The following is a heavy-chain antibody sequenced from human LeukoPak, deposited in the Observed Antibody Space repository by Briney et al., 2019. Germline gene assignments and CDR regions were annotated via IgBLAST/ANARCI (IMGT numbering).Heavy chain of an antibody. D-gene: IGHD3-22*01. Sequence: PSETLSLTCTVSGGSINDYYWGWIRQPPGKGLEWIGRISSSGSTNYNPSLKSRVTISVDTSKNQFSLKLSSVTAADTAVYFCARGPYSYDSSGAFDIWGQGTMVTVS. V-gene: IGHV4-4*08. CDR2: ISSSGST. CDR3: ARGPYSYDSSGAFDI. CDR1: GGSINDYY. J-gene: IGHJ3*02.